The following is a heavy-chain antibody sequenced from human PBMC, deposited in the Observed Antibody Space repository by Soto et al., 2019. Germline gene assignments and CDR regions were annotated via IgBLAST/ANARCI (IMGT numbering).Heavy chain of an antibody. D-gene: IGHD1-26*01. CDR3: AREEVGAFYYYYGMDV. Sequence: QVQLVESGGGVVQPGRSLRLSCAASGFTFSSYAMHWVRQAPGKGLEWVAVISYDGSNKYYADSVKGRFTISRDNSKNTLYLQMNSLRAEDTAVYYCAREEVGAFYYYYGMDVWGQGTTFTVSS. J-gene: IGHJ6*02. CDR2: ISYDGSNK. CDR1: GFTFSSYA. V-gene: IGHV3-30-3*01.